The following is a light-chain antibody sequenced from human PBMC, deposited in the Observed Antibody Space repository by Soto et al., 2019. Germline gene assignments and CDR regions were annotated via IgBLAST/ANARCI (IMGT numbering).Light chain of an antibody. CDR3: QQYNNWPPWT. CDR1: QSVSSN. CDR2: GAS. J-gene: IGKJ1*01. V-gene: IGKV3-15*01. Sequence: EMVMTQSPATLSVSSGGRATLSCRASQSVSSNLAWYQQKPGQAPRLLIYGASTRATGIPARFSGSGSGTEFTLTVSSLQSEDFAVYYCQQYNNWPPWTFGQGTKAEIK.